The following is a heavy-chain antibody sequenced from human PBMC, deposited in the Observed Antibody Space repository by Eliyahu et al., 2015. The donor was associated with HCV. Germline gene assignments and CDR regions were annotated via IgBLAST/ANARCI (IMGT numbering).Heavy chain of an antibody. J-gene: IGHJ4*02. D-gene: IGHD2-15*01. CDR1: GFTFNNFY. Sequence: QVQLVESGGGVVQPGRSLRLSCAASGFTFNNFYMHWVRQAPGKGREWVAVISHDGSNKYYADSVKGRFTISRDNSKNTLFLQMNSLRVEDTALYYCTRGGCSGGACSFGSNDDYWGQGTLVTVSS. V-gene: IGHV3-30-3*01. CDR2: ISHDGSNK. CDR3: TRGGCSGGACSFGSNDDY.